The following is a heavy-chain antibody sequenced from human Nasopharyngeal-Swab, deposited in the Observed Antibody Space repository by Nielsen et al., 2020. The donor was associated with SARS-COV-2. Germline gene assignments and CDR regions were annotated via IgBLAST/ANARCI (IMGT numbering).Heavy chain of an antibody. CDR1: GYTFTSYD. CDR3: ARAGEGVVVPAAIMGGTYYYYYYMDV. Sequence: ASVKVSCKASGYTFTSYDINWVRQATGQALEWMGWMNPNSGNTGYAQKFQGRVTMTRNTSISTAYMERSSLRSEDTAVYYCARAGEGVVVPAAIMGGTYYYYYYMDVWGKGTTVTVSS. D-gene: IGHD2-2*02. J-gene: IGHJ6*03. CDR2: MNPNSGNT. V-gene: IGHV1-8*01.